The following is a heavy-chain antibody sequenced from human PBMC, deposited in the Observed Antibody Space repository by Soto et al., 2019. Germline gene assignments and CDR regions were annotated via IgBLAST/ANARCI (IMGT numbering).Heavy chain of an antibody. CDR3: ARHLRFLEWKPFDAFDI. CDR2: IYYSGST. Sequence: SETLSLTCTVSGGSISSSSYYWGWIRQPPGKGLEWIGSIYYSGSTYYNPSLKSRVTISVDTSKKQFSLKLSSVTAADTAVYYCARHLRFLEWKPFDAFDIWGQGTMVTVSS. CDR1: GGSISSSSYY. D-gene: IGHD3-3*01. J-gene: IGHJ3*02. V-gene: IGHV4-39*01.